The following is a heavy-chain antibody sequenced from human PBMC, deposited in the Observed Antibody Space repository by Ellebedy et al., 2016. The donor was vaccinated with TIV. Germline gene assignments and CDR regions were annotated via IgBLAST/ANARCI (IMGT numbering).Heavy chain of an antibody. CDR2: ISGYNGDT. V-gene: IGHV1-18*01. D-gene: IGHD2/OR15-2a*01. Sequence: ASVKVSCKASGYTFTKYGISWVRQAPGQGVEWMGWISGYNGDTNYAQKFQGRVTMTIDTFASTAYMELRSLRSDDTAMYFCARGFYEKFNPWGQGTLVTVSS. J-gene: IGHJ5*02. CDR1: GYTFTKYG. CDR3: ARGFYEKFNP.